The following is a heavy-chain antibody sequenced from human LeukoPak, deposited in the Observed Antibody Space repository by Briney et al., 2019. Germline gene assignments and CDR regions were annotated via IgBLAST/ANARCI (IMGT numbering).Heavy chain of an antibody. J-gene: IGHJ5*02. Sequence: PSETLSLTCTVSGDSISTSNSYWGWIRQPPGKGLEWIGSIYYSGNTYYNASLKSRLTISVDTSKNQFSLKLTSVTAADTAVYYCARLNKPGWFDPWGQGTLVTVSS. CDR2: IYYSGNT. D-gene: IGHD1-14*01. V-gene: IGHV4-39*01. CDR1: GDSISTSNSY. CDR3: ARLNKPGWFDP.